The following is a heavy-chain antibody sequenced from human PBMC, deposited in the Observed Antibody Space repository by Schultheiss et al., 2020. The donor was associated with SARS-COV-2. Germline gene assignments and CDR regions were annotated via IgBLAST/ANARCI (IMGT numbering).Heavy chain of an antibody. CDR2: IYPGDSDT. CDR3: ARHISQRYCSSTSCYTGSYNMDV. J-gene: IGHJ6*03. D-gene: IGHD2-2*02. V-gene: IGHV5-51*01. Sequence: SCKGSGYSFTSYWIGWVRQMPGKGLEWMGIIYPGDSDTRYSPSFQGQVTISADKSISTAYLQWSSLKASDTAMYYCARHISQRYCSSTSCYTGSYNMDVWGKGTTVTVSS. CDR1: GYSFTSYW.